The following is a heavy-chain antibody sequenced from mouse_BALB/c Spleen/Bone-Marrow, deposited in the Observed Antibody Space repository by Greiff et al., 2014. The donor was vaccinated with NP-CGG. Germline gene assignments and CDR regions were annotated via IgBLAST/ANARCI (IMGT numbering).Heavy chain of an antibody. D-gene: IGHD1-1*01. CDR3: ARHRYGFDY. J-gene: IGHJ2*01. CDR2: ISSGSGST. V-gene: IGHV5-12-1*01. CDR1: GFAFSSYD. Sequence: DVQLVESGGDLVRPGGSLKLSCSASGFAFSSYDMSWVRQTPEKRLEWVAYISSGSGSTYYPDTVKGRFTISRDNAKNTLYLQMSSLKSEDTAMYYCARHRYGFDYWGQGTTLTVSS.